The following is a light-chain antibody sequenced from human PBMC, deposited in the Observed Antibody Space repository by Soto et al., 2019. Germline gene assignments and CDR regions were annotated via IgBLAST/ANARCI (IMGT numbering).Light chain of an antibody. CDR3: PNWGTGIRV. CDR1: SGHSSYA. CDR2: LNSDGSH. V-gene: IGLV4-69*01. J-gene: IGLJ3*02. Sequence: QSVLTQSPSASASLGASGKLTCTLSSGHSSYAIAWHQQQSEKGPRYLMKLNSDGSHSKGDGIPDRFSGSSSGEERYLTRACLQSEDEADYYCPNWGTGIRVFSGGTQLTVL.